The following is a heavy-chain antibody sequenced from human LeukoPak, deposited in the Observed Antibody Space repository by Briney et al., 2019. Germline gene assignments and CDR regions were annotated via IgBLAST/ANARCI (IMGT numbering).Heavy chain of an antibody. CDR3: AKRLSAYDHFDY. J-gene: IGHJ4*02. CDR1: GFIFSRCG. Sequence: GGSLRLSCAASGFIFSRCGMHWVRQTPGKGLEWVAYIQDDGTNNYYADSVKGRFTISRDNSKNTLYLQMNTLRAEDTAVYYCAKRLSAYDHFDYWGQGTLVTVSS. D-gene: IGHD5-12*01. CDR2: IQDDGTNN. V-gene: IGHV3-30*02.